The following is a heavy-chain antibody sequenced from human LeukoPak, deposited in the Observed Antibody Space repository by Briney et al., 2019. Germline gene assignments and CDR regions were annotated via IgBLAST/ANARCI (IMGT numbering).Heavy chain of an antibody. V-gene: IGHV3-48*03. J-gene: IGHJ4*02. Sequence: GGSLRLSCAASGFTFSSYEMNWVRQAPGKGLEWVSYISSSGSTIYYADSVKGRFTISRDNAKNSLHLQMNSLRAEDTAVYYCATFPIAAAAPFDYWGQGTLVTVSS. CDR2: ISSSGSTI. CDR1: GFTFSSYE. CDR3: ATFPIAAAAPFDY. D-gene: IGHD6-13*01.